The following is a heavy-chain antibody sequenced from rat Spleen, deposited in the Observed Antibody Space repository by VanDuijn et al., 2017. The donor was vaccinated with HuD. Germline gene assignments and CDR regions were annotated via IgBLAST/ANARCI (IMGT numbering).Heavy chain of an antibody. D-gene: IGHD1-1*01. CDR3: ARHPDYSNYFDY. Sequence: EVQLVESGGGLVQPGRSLKLSCAASGFTFSNYDMAWVRQAPTKGLEWVASISPSGGSTNYRDSVKGRFTVARDNAKSTLYLQMDSLRSENTATYYRARHPDYSNYFDYWGQGVMVTVSS. V-gene: IGHV5-25*01. CDR1: GFTFSNYD. CDR2: ISPSGGST. J-gene: IGHJ2*01.